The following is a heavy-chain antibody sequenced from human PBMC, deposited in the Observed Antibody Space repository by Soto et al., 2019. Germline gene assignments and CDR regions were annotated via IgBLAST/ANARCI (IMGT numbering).Heavy chain of an antibody. CDR2: IRSKSNSYAT. Sequence: GGSLRLSCAASGFTFSGSAMHWVRQASGKGLEWVGRIRSKSNSYATAYAASVKGRFTISRDDSKDTAYLQMNSLKTEDTAVYYCTRDPRDYYDSIGSANWFDPWGQGTLVTVSS. CDR3: TRDPRDYYDSIGSANWFDP. D-gene: IGHD3-22*01. J-gene: IGHJ5*02. V-gene: IGHV3-73*01. CDR1: GFTFSGSA.